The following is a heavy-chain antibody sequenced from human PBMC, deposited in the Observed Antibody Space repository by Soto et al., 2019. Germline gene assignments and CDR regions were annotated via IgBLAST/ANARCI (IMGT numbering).Heavy chain of an antibody. D-gene: IGHD2-2*01. CDR1: GYTFTSYA. Sequence: ASVKVSCKASGYTFTSYAMHWLRQAPGQRLEWMGWINAGNGNTKYSQKFQGRVTITRDTSASTAYMELSSLRSEDTAVYYFARVLRRYCSSTSCYWFDPWGQGTLVTVSS. CDR3: ARVLRRYCSSTSCYWFDP. J-gene: IGHJ5*02. CDR2: INAGNGNT. V-gene: IGHV1-3*01.